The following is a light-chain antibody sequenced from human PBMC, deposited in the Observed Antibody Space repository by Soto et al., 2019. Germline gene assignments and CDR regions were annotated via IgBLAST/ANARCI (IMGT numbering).Light chain of an antibody. Sequence: IHLTHSPSFLSASVLYRVTITCLSSQGISSYLAWYQQKPGKAPKLLIYSASTLQSGVPSRFSGSGSGTEFTLTISSLQPEDFATYYCQQLNTYPVGTFGGGTKVDIK. CDR2: SAS. V-gene: IGKV1-9*01. CDR3: QQLNTYPVGT. J-gene: IGKJ4*01. CDR1: QGISSY.